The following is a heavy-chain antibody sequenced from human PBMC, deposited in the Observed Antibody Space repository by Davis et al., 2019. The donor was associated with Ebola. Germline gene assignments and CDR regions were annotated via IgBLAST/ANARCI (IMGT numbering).Heavy chain of an antibody. J-gene: IGHJ3*02. Sequence: GGSLRLSCEGSGYSFTTYWIGWVRQMPGKGLEWMGIIYPGDSGTRYSPSFQGQVTISADKSISTAYLQWSSLKASDTAMYYCARPIAARTMDAFDIWGQGTMVTVSS. D-gene: IGHD6-6*01. CDR2: IYPGDSGT. CDR3: ARPIAARTMDAFDI. CDR1: GYSFTTYW. V-gene: IGHV5-51*01.